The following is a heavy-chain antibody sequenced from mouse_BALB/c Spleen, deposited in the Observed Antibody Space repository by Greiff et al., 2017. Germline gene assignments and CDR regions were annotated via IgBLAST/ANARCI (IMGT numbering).Heavy chain of an antibody. CDR1: GYSITSGYS. Sequence: EVKLMESGPDLVKPSQSLSLTCTVTGYSITSGYSWHWIRQFPGNKLEWMGYIHYSGSTNYNPALNSRISITRDTSKKQFFLQLNSVTSEDTATYYCARYGTTGVYWYFDVWGAGTTVTVSS. CDR2: IHYSGST. J-gene: IGHJ1*01. D-gene: IGHD1-1*01. CDR3: ARYGTTGVYWYFDV. V-gene: IGHV3-1*02.